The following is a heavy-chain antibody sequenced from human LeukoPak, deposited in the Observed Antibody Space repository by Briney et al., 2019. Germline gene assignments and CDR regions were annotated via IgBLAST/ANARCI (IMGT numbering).Heavy chain of an antibody. V-gene: IGHV3-33*01. Sequence: PGRSLRLSCAASGFTFSSYGMHCVRHAPGKGLEWVAVIWYDGSNKYYADSEKGRFTIPRDNSKNTLYLQMNSLRAEETAVYYCARDPTQEWWEGYFDYWGQGTLVTVSS. CDR3: ARDPTQEWWEGYFDY. D-gene: IGHD2-15*01. CDR1: GFTFSSYG. CDR2: IWYDGSNK. J-gene: IGHJ4*02.